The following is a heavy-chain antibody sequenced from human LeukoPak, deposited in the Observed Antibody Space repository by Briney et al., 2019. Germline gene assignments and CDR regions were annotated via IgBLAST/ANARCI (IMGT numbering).Heavy chain of an antibody. CDR2: ISSSSSTI. D-gene: IGHD5-12*01. Sequence: GGSLRLSCAASGFTFSSYSMNWVRQAPGEGLEWVSYISSSSSTIYYADSVKGRFTISRDNAKNSLYLQMNSLRAEDTAVYYCARELDGYRFDYWGQGTLVTVSS. V-gene: IGHV3-48*01. J-gene: IGHJ4*02. CDR3: ARELDGYRFDY. CDR1: GFTFSSYS.